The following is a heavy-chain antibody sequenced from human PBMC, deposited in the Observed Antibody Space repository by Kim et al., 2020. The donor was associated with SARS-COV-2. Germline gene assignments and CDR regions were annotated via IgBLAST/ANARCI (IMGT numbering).Heavy chain of an antibody. D-gene: IGHD6-13*01. V-gene: IGHV1-18*01. CDR1: GYTFTSYG. CDR3: ARILEDNSSWCFDY. J-gene: IGHJ4*02. Sequence: ASVKVSCKASGYTFTSYGISWVRQAPGQGLEWMGWISAYNGNTNYAQKLQGRVTMTTDTSTSTAYMELRSLRSDDTAVYYCARILEDNSSWCFDYWGQGTLVTVSS. CDR2: ISAYNGNT.